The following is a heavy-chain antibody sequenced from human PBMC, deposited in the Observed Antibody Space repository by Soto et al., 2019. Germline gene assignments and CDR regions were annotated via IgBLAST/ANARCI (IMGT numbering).Heavy chain of an antibody. V-gene: IGHV4-31*03. D-gene: IGHD2-15*01. CDR3: ARGGLGYCSGGSCYSAELSRYHYGMDV. J-gene: IGHJ6*02. CDR1: GGSISSGGYY. CDR2: IYYSGST. Sequence: SETLSLTCTVSGGSISSGGYYWSWIRQHPGKGLEWIGYIYYSGSTYYNPSLKSRVTISADTSKNQFSLKLSSVTAADTAVYYCARGGLGYCSGGSCYSAELSRYHYGMDVRGQGTTVTVSS.